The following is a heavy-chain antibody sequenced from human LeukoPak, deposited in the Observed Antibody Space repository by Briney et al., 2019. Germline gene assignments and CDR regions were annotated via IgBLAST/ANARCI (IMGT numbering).Heavy chain of an antibody. V-gene: IGHV3-15*01. CDR3: STGGYFFDY. D-gene: IGHD3-16*01. J-gene: IGHJ4*02. CDR1: GFTFSNAW. Sequence: KPGGSLRLSCAASGFTFSNAWMNWVRRAPGKGLEWVGRIKSRVNGGTVDYAAPVKGRFTISRDDSKNTVFLQMSSLQTEDTAVYYCSTGGYFFDYWGQGTLVTVSS. CDR2: IKSRVNGGTV.